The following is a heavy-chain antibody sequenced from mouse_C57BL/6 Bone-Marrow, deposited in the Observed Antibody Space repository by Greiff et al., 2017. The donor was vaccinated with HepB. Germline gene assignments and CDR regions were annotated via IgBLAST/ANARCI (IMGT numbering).Heavy chain of an antibody. CDR1: GYTFTSYW. Sequence: VKLQQPGAELVRPGTSVKLSCKASGYTFTSYWMHWVKQRPGQGLEWIGVIDPSDSYTNYNQKFKGKATLTVDTSSSTAYMQLSSLTSEDSAVYYCARFYYGSSWGFAYWGQGTLVTVSA. V-gene: IGHV1-59*01. J-gene: IGHJ3*01. D-gene: IGHD1-1*01. CDR3: ARFYYGSSWGFAY. CDR2: IDPSDSYT.